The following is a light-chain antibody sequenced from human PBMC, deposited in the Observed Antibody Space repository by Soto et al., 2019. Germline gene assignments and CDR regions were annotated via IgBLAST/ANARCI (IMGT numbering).Light chain of an antibody. Sequence: DIQMTQSPTSLSASVGDRVTITCRARQDIRNFVAWYQQKPVKAPKLLIYAASTLQSGVPSRFSGNGSGTDFTLTLNGLQPEDGATDSLQQYSSVPVFGPGTKVEIK. V-gene: IGKV1-27*01. CDR3: QQYSSVPV. CDR2: AAS. J-gene: IGKJ3*01. CDR1: QDIRNF.